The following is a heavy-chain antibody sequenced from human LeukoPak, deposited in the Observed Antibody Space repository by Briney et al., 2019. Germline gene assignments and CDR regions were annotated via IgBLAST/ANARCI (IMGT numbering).Heavy chain of an antibody. CDR3: ARDSFEWQQLYHAFDI. J-gene: IGHJ3*02. CDR1: GGSISSYY. D-gene: IGHD6-13*01. CDR2: IYTSGST. V-gene: IGHV4-4*07. Sequence: SETLSLTCTVSGGSISSYYWSWIRQPAGKGLEWIGRIYTSGSTNYNPSLKSRVTMSVDTSKNQFSLKLSSVTAADTAVYYCARDSFEWQQLYHAFDIWGQGTMVTVSS.